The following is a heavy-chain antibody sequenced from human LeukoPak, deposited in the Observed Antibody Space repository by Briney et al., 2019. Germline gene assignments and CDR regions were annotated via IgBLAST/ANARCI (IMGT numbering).Heavy chain of an antibody. CDR2: VAYSGST. Sequence: SETLSLTCTVSGVSINSNYYYWGWIRQPPGKGLEWIGSVAYSGSTFHNPSLKSRLSIYSDTSKNQFSLKLSSVTAADTAVYYCAGAAYPFLDYWGQGTLVTVSS. D-gene: IGHD2/OR15-2a*01. J-gene: IGHJ4*02. CDR1: GVSINSNYYY. CDR3: AGAAYPFLDY. V-gene: IGHV4-39*01.